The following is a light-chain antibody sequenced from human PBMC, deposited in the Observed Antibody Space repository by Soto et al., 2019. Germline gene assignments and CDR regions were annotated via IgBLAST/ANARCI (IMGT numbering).Light chain of an antibody. CDR3: SSYTTSTTQV. J-gene: IGLJ2*01. V-gene: IGLV2-14*01. Sequence: QSALTQPASVSGSPGQSITISCTGTSSDAVSYNYGSWYQQHPGKAPKLMIYEVRNRPAGVSDRFSGSKSGKTASLTIFGLQAEDEADYDCSSYTTSTTQVFGGGTKLTVL. CDR1: SSDAVSYNY. CDR2: EVR.